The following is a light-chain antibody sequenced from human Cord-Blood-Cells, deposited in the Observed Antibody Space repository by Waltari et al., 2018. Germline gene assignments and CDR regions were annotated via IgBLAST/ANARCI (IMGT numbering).Light chain of an antibody. V-gene: IGLV3-1*01. CDR2: QDS. Sequence: SYELTQPPSVSVSPGQTASITCSGDKLGDKYACWYQQKPGQSPLLVLYQDSKRPSVIPVRFSGSNSANTATLTISATQAMDEADYYCQAWDSSTDVVFGGVTKLTVL. CDR3: QAWDSSTDVV. CDR1: KLGDKY. J-gene: IGLJ2*01.